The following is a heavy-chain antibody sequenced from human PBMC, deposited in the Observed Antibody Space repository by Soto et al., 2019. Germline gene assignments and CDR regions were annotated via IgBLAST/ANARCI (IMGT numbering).Heavy chain of an antibody. CDR3: ARDQLYYNDISGRTLNAFDV. D-gene: IGHD3-22*01. CDR1: GFTFRNYG. V-gene: IGHV3-48*01. CDR2: IGIGSSTK. J-gene: IGHJ3*01. Sequence: EVDLVESGGGLVQSGGSLRLSCAASGFTFRNYGMNWVRQAPGKGLEWVSYIGIGSSTKYYADSVKGRFTISRDNAKNTLYLQMKSLSAEDTSVYSCARDQLYYNDISGRTLNAFDVWGQGTMCTVSS.